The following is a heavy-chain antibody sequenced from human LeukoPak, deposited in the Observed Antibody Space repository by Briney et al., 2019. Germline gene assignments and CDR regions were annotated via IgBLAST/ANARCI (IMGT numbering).Heavy chain of an antibody. CDR2: IIPLFGTA. D-gene: IGHD1-7*01. V-gene: IGHV1-69*05. CDR1: GGTFRSYA. CDR3: ASGPTGTTFHS. J-gene: IGHJ4*02. Sequence: GASVTVSCKASGGTFRSYAISWVRQAPGQPLEWLGGIIPLFGTANYAQKFPGRVTITTDESTSTAYMELSSLSSEDTALYYCASGPTGTTFHSWGQGTLVTVSS.